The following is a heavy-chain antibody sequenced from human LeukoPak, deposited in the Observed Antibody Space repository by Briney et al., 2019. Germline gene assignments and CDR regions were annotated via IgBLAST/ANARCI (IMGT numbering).Heavy chain of an antibody. D-gene: IGHD6-19*01. J-gene: IGHJ4*02. V-gene: IGHV4-59*08. CDR1: GRPITNYH. Sequence: SETLSLTCTVSGRPITNYHWSWLRQPPGKGLEWIGNIYYSGSTNLNPSLTRRVTILVDTDKNQFSLKLSSVTAADTAVYYCARRIAVAGRTGWFFDYWGQGTLVTVSS. CDR3: ARRIAVAGRTGWFFDY. CDR2: IYYSGST.